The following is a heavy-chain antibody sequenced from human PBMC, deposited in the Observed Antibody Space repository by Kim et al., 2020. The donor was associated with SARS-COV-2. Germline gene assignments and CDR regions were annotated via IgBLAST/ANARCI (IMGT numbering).Heavy chain of an antibody. CDR2: IYYSGST. Sequence: SETLSLTCTVSGGSISSSSYYWGWIRQPPGKGLEWIGSIYYSGSTYYNPSLKSRVTISVDTSKNQFSLKLSSVTAADTAVYYCATVRPYYYYGMDVWGQGTTVTVSS. D-gene: IGHD6-6*01. CDR1: GGSISSSSYY. V-gene: IGHV4-39*01. CDR3: ATVRPYYYYGMDV. J-gene: IGHJ6*02.